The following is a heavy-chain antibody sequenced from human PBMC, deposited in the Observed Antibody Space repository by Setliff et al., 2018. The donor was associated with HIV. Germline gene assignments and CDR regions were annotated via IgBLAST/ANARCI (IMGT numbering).Heavy chain of an antibody. CDR3: ARDRRDGLYYHGMDV. Sequence: GASVKVSCKPSGYTFTAYGLSWVRQAPGQGLEWMGWIIPILGIANYAQKFKGRVTITADKSTSTVYMGLRSLRSEYTAVYYCARDRRDGLYYHGMDVWGQGTTVTASS. CDR2: IIPILGIA. CDR1: GYTFTAYG. J-gene: IGHJ6*02. V-gene: IGHV1-69*10. D-gene: IGHD5-12*01.